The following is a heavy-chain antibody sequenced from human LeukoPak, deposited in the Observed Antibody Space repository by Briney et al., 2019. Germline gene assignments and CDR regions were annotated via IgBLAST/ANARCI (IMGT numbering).Heavy chain of an antibody. J-gene: IGHJ4*02. CDR3: ARSVYGGPDG. D-gene: IGHD4-23*01. V-gene: IGHV3-30*04. CDR2: ISSDGSNE. CDR1: GFTFSTYP. Sequence: GRSLRLSCAASGFTFSTYPMRWVRQAPGKGLEWVALISSDGSNEYYADSVKGRFTISRDNSKNILYLQMNSLITEDTAVYYCARSVYGGPDGRGQGTLVTVSS.